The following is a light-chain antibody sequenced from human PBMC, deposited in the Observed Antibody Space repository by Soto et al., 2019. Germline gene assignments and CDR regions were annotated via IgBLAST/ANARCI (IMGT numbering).Light chain of an antibody. CDR3: RSYTTSSSYG. J-gene: IGLJ1*01. Sequence: QSVLTPASSVCGSPGQSLTMSCTGTISHVGGYDYVSWYQQHPGEVPKLIIFEVSSRPAWISNRFSAYKSGNTASLTISGLQAEDEADYYCRSYTTSSSYGFGTGTKVTVL. CDR1: ISHVGGYDY. V-gene: IGLV2-14*01. CDR2: EVS.